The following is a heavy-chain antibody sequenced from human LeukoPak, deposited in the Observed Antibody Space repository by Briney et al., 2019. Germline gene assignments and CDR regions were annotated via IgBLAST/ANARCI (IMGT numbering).Heavy chain of an antibody. Sequence: PGGSLRLSCAASGFTFSSYWMSWVRQAPGKGLEWVANIKQDGSAKYYVDSVKGRFTISRDNAKNSLYLQMGSLRAEDTAVYYCAKDVSGLLAGNVDYWGQGTLVTVSS. CDR2: IKQDGSAK. D-gene: IGHD1-1*01. CDR1: GFTFSSYW. J-gene: IGHJ4*02. V-gene: IGHV3-7*01. CDR3: AKDVSGLLAGNVDY.